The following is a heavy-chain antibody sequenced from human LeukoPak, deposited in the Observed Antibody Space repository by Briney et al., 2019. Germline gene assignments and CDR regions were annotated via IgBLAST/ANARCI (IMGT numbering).Heavy chain of an antibody. V-gene: IGHV4-61*09. J-gene: IGHJ4*02. CDR3: ARATGTYYIPYYFDY. CDR1: GDSISSGSYY. D-gene: IGHD1-26*01. Sequence: PSETLSLTCTVSGDSISSGSYYWSWIRQPAGKGLEWIGHIYTSGSTNYNPFLKSRVTISVDTSKTQFSLTRSSVTAADTAVYHCARATGTYYIPYYFDYWGQGTLVTVSS. CDR2: IYTSGST.